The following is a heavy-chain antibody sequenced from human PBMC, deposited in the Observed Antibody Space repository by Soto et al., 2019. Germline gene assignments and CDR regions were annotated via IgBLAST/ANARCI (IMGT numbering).Heavy chain of an antibody. Sequence: EVQLLESGGGLVQGGESLRLSCPASGFTFSNYPMSWVRQVPGKGLEWVSSISASGGSTYYADSVRGRFTISRDNSKNTLHLQMNILRAEDTAVYYCAKNNLFGSGTTDYWGQGNLVTVSS. D-gene: IGHD3-10*01. CDR2: ISASGGST. CDR3: AKNNLFGSGTTDY. V-gene: IGHV3-23*01. CDR1: GFTFSNYP. J-gene: IGHJ4*02.